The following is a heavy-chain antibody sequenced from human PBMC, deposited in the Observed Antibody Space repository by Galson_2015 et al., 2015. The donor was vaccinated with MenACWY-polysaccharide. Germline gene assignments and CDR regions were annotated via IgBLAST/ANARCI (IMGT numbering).Heavy chain of an antibody. D-gene: IGHD6-13*01. Sequence: SLRLSCAASGFTFRSYWMSWVRQAPGKGLEWVGRIKSKTDGGTTDFAAPVKGRFTISRDDSKNTLYLQMNSLRAEDTAVYYCAKAKYSSSWFGPNFDSWGQGTLVTVTS. CDR3: AKAKYSSSWFGPNFDS. J-gene: IGHJ4*02. CDR2: IKSKTDGGTT. CDR1: GFTFRSYW. V-gene: IGHV3-15*01.